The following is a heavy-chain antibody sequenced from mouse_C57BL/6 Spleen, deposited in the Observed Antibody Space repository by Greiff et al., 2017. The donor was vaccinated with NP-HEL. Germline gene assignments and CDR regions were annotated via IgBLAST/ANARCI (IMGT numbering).Heavy chain of an antibody. V-gene: IGHV1-64*01. D-gene: IGHD1-1*02. Sequence: QVQLQQSGAELVKPGASVKLSCKASGYTFTSYWMHWVKQRPGQGLEWIGMIHPNSGSTNYNEKFKSKATLTVDKSSSTAYMQLSSLTSEDSAVYYCAREITTVVMDYWGQGTSVTVSS. CDR3: AREITTVVMDY. CDR1: GYTFTSYW. J-gene: IGHJ4*01. CDR2: IHPNSGST.